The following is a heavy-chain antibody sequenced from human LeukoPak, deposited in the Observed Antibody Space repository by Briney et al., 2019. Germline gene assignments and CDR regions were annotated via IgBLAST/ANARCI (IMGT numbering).Heavy chain of an antibody. Sequence: PSETLSLTCTVSGGSISSSSYYWGWIRQPPGKGLEWIGSIYYTGSTYYNPSLKSRVTMSVDTSKNQFSLKLSSVTAADTAVYYCARHLYYDILTGYYNDASDIWGQGTMVTVSS. V-gene: IGHV4-39*01. CDR3: ARHLYYDILTGYYNDASDI. CDR1: GGSISSSSYY. D-gene: IGHD3-9*01. CDR2: IYYTGST. J-gene: IGHJ3*02.